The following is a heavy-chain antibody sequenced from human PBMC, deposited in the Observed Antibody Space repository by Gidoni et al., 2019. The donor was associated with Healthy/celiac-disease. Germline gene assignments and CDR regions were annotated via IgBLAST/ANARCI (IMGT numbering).Heavy chain of an antibody. D-gene: IGHD2-21*01. CDR3: AKDIVSRIPGGAFDI. J-gene: IGHJ3*02. CDR2: ISWNSGSI. CDR1: GFTFDDYA. Sequence: EVQLVESGGGLVQPGRSLRLSCAASGFTFDDYAMHWVRQAPGKGLEWVSGISWNSGSIGYADSVKGRFTISRDNAKNSLYLQMNSLRAEDTALYYCAKDIVSRIPGGAFDIWGQGTMVTVSS. V-gene: IGHV3-9*01.